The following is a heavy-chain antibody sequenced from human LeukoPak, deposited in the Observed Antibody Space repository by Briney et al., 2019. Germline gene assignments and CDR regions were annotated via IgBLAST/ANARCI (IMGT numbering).Heavy chain of an antibody. CDR2: TYYRSKWYS. CDR3: ARRQTGSGRIFDY. D-gene: IGHD2-15*01. CDR1: GDSVSSNYAA. J-gene: IGHJ4*02. V-gene: IGHV6-1*01. Sequence: SQTLSVTCAISGDSVSSNYAAWSWLRQSPSRGLEWLGRTYYRSKWYSDFAEYVKGRITINPDTSRNQFSLQLNSVTPGDTAVYYCARRQTGSGRIFDYWGQGTLVTVSS.